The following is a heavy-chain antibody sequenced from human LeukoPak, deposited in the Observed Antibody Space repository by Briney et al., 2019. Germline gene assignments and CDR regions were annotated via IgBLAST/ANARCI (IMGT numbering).Heavy chain of an antibody. Sequence: GGSLRLSCAASGFKLDDYGMSWVRQAPGKGLEWVSGINWNGRRTGYADSVKGRFTISRDNAKNSLYLQMNSLRAEDTALYYCARDRLYYSDSSDYYSINWFDPWGQGTLVTVSS. CDR3: ARDRLYYSDSSDYYSINWFDP. J-gene: IGHJ5*02. CDR2: INWNGRRT. V-gene: IGHV3-20*04. D-gene: IGHD3-22*01. CDR1: GFKLDDYG.